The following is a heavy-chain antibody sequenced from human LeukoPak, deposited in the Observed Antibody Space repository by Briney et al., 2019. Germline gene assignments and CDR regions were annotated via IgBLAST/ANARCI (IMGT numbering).Heavy chain of an antibody. J-gene: IGHJ4*02. V-gene: IGHV3-23*01. CDR3: ARTRGPVALHTDY. Sequence: GGSLRLSCAASGFTFSSYAMSWVRQAPGKGLEWVSSISSDDTTHYADSVKGRFTISGDNSKNTLYLQMNSLKAEDTAVYYCARTRGPVALHTDYWGQGTLVTVSS. CDR2: ISSDDTT. D-gene: IGHD6-19*01. CDR1: GFTFSSYA.